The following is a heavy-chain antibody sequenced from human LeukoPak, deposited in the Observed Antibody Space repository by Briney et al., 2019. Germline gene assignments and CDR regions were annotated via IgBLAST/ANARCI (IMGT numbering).Heavy chain of an antibody. CDR2: ISASGGRT. J-gene: IGHJ6*02. CDR3: AKPPPDNYHYYYGMDV. V-gene: IGHV3-23*01. CDR1: GFTFSIYA. Sequence: GGSLRLSCAASGFTFSIYAISWVRHAPGKGLEWVSGISASGGRTDYADSVKGRFTVSRDNSKNTLYLQMNSLRAEDTAVYYCAKPPPDNYHYYYGMDVWGQGTTVTVPS.